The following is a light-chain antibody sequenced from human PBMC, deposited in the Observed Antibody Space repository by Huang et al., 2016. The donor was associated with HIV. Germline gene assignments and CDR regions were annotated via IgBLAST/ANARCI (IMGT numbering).Light chain of an antibody. CDR3: MQALLTPT. J-gene: IGKJ1*01. Sequence: DIVMTQSPLSLSVTPGEPASISCRSSQSLLHSNGYNYLDWYLQKPGQSPQVLIYLGSNRGSGVPDRFSGTGSGTDFTLKISRVETEDVGVYFCMQALLTPTFGQGTKVEIK. CDR2: LGS. V-gene: IGKV2-28*01. CDR1: QSLLHSNGYNY.